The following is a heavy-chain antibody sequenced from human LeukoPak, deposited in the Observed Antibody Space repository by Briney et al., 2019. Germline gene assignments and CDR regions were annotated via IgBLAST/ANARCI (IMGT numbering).Heavy chain of an antibody. CDR1: GYTFTGFY. Sequence: ASVKVSCKASGYTFTGFYMHWVRQAPGQGLEWMGWINTNSGDTNYAQKFQGRVAMTSDTSISTAYMEMSRLTSDDTAVCYCARATGDRPYWGQGTLVTVSS. CDR3: ARATGDRPY. CDR2: INTNSGDT. J-gene: IGHJ4*02. D-gene: IGHD7-27*01. V-gene: IGHV1-2*02.